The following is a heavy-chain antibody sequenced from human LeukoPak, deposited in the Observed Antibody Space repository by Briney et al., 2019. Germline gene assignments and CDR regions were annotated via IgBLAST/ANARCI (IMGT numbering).Heavy chain of an antibody. D-gene: IGHD3-9*01. CDR1: GFIFSSYG. CDR3: AKEVNFDWLGPGDF. J-gene: IGHJ4*02. V-gene: IGHV3-30*18. CDR2: ISYDGSNK. Sequence: PGGSLTLSCAASGFIFSSYGMHWVRQAPGKGLEWVAVISYDGSNKYYADSVKGRFTISRDNSKNTLYLQMNSLRAEDTAVYYCAKEVNFDWLGPGDFWGQGTLVTVSS.